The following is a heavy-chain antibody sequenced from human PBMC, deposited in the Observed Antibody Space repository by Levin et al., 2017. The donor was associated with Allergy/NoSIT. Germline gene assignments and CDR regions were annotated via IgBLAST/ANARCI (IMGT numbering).Heavy chain of an antibody. J-gene: IGHJ4*02. CDR1: GFTFSSYS. Sequence: PGESLKISCAASGFTFSSYSMNWVRQAPGKGLEWVSYISSSSSTIYYADTVKGRFTISRDNAKNSLYLQMNSLRAEDTAVYYCAAYYDYIWGSYRQFDYWGQGTLVTVSS. CDR3: AAYYDYIWGSYRQFDY. D-gene: IGHD3-16*02. CDR2: ISSSSSTI. V-gene: IGHV3-48*01.